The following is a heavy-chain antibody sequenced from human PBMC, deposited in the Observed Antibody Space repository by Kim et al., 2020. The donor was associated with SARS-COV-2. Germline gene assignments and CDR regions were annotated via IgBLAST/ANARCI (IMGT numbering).Heavy chain of an antibody. V-gene: IGHV3-15*01. CDR3: TTXXXLPXXXYG. CDR1: GFTFSNAW. J-gene: IGHJ6*01. CDR2: IKSKTDGGTT. Sequence: GGSLRLSCAASGFTFSNAWMSWVRQAPGKGLEWVGRIKSKTDGGTTDYAAPVKGXFTISRXDSKXXRXXQMNXXXTEXXAVXYCTTXXXLPXXXYG.